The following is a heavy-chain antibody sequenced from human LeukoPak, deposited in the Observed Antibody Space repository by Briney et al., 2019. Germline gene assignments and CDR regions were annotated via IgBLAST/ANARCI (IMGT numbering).Heavy chain of an antibody. CDR3: AKEGTPQVSTWYDL. Sequence: PGMSLRLSCAASGVTLSPYGMHWVRQGPGKGLEWVAVISYEGGTQHYADSVKGRFIISRDNPRNKLYLQMQLLRTEDTAVYYCAKEGTPQVSTWYDLWGQGTQVIVSS. CDR2: ISYEGGTQ. D-gene: IGHD3-10*01. CDR1: GVTLSPYG. J-gene: IGHJ5*02. V-gene: IGHV3-30*18.